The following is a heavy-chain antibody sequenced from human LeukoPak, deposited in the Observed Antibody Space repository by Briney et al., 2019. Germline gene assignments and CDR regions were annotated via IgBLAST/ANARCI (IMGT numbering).Heavy chain of an antibody. CDR3: ARVAAEVVGVPGAIGFGWVRRDYYYMDV. D-gene: IGHD2-2*02. J-gene: IGHJ6*03. CDR1: GYTFTTYY. V-gene: IGHV1-46*01. CDR2: INPTGGST. Sequence: GASVKVSCKASGYTFTTYYIHWVRQAPGEGLEWMGIINPTGGSTSYAQKFQGRVTMTRDMSTSTVYMEMSRLRSEDTAVYYCARVAAEVVGVPGAIGFGWVRRDYYYMDVWGKGTTVTVSS.